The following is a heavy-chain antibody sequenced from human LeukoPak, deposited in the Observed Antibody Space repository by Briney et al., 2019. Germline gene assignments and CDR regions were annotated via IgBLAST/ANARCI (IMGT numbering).Heavy chain of an antibody. D-gene: IGHD3-10*01. J-gene: IGHJ4*02. CDR1: GFTSSSYW. CDR2: INSDGSST. CDR3: ARDFRGYYGSGSLGG. V-gene: IGHV3-74*01. Sequence: GGSLRLPCAASGFTSSSYWMHWVRQAPGKGLVWVSRINSDGSSTSYADSVKGRFTISRDNAKNTLYLQMNSLRAEDTAVYYCARDFRGYYGSGSLGGWGQGTLVTVSS.